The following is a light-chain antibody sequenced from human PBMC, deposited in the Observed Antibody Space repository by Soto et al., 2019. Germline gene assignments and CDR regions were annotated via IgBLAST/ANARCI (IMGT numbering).Light chain of an antibody. J-gene: IGKJ2*01. CDR2: NAF. V-gene: IGKV3-15*01. CDR3: QQYNSRPT. Sequence: EIVMTQSPATLSVSPGERATLSCRASQSVSTNLVWYQQKPGQAPRLLIYNAFNRATGVPVRFSGSGSGTEFTLNISSLQSEDFAVYYCQQYNSRPTFGQGTKLEIK. CDR1: QSVSTN.